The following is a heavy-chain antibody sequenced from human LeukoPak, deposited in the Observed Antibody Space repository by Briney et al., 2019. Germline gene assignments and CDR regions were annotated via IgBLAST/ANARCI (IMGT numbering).Heavy chain of an antibody. CDR1: GFTFDDYT. V-gene: IGHV3-9*01. CDR3: AKDHEVAVYFDY. CDR2: ISWNSGSI. Sequence: GRSLRLSCAASGFTFDDYTMHWVRQAPGKGLEWVSGISWNSGSIGYADSVKGRFTISRDNAKNSLFLQMNSLRTEDTALYFCAKDHEVAVYFDYWGQGTLVTVSS. D-gene: IGHD6-19*01. J-gene: IGHJ4*02.